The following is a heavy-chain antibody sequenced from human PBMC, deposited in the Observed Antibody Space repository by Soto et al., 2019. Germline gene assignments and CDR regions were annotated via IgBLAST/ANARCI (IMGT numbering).Heavy chain of an antibody. J-gene: IGHJ4*02. V-gene: IGHV3-23*01. CDR1: GFTFNNYA. D-gene: IGHD3-10*01. Sequence: EVQLLESGGGLVQPGGSLRLSCAASGFTFNNYARTWVLQAPGKWLEWDSAISGGGDTTSYADSVKGRVTVSRDGSKNTLYLQMSSLRAEDTALYYSAKGRGGSGSLNPRVDFWGQGTLVTVSS. CDR2: ISGGGDTT. CDR3: AKGRGGSGSLNPRVDF.